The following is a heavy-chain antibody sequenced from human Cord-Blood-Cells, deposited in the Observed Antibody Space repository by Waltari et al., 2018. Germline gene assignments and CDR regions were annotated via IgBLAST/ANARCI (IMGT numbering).Heavy chain of an antibody. CDR2: INHSGSA. J-gene: IGHJ4*02. CDR3: ARRAATTVDY. CDR1: GGSFSGYY. Sequence: QVQLQQWGAGLLKPSETLSLTCAVYGGSFSGYYWSWIRQPPGKGREWIGEINHSGSANDNPSLKSRVTMSVDTSKNQFSLKLGSVTAADTAVYYGARRAATTVDYWGQGTLVTVSS. V-gene: IGHV4-34*01. D-gene: IGHD2-15*01.